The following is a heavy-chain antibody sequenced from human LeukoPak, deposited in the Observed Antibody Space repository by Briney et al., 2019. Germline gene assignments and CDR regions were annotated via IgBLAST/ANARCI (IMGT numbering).Heavy chain of an antibody. Sequence: GGSLRLSCAASGFTFSSYGMHWVRQAPGKGLEWVAVIWYDGGNKYYADSVKGRFTISRDNSKNTLYLQMNSLRAEDTAVYYCAKDRRPGHLEYYFDYWGQGTLVTVSS. CDR3: AKDRRPGHLEYYFDY. V-gene: IGHV3-33*06. J-gene: IGHJ4*02. D-gene: IGHD3-3*01. CDR1: GFTFSSYG. CDR2: IWYDGGNK.